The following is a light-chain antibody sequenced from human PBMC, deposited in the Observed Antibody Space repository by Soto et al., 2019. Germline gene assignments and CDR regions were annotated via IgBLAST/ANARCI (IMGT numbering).Light chain of an antibody. CDR1: QSVSSSY. V-gene: IGKV3-20*01. CDR3: HQYGSFPWT. Sequence: EIVLTQSPGTLSLSPGERATLSCRASQSVSSSYLAWYQQKPGQAPRLLIYGASSRATGIPDRFSGSGSGTDFTLTISSLEPEDFAVYHCHQYGSFPWTFGQGTKVEIK. CDR2: GAS. J-gene: IGKJ1*01.